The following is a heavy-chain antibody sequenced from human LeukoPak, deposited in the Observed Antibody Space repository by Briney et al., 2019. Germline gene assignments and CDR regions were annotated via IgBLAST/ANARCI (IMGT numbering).Heavy chain of an antibody. D-gene: IGHD4-17*01. J-gene: IGHJ5*02. Sequence: SETLSLTCAVYGGSFSGYYWSWIRQPPGKGLEWIGEINHSGSTYYNPSLKSRVTISVDTSKNQFSLKLSSVTAADTAVYYCARAHFYGDYVPSWGQGTLVTVSS. CDR1: GGSFSGYY. CDR2: INHSGST. CDR3: ARAHFYGDYVPS. V-gene: IGHV4-34*09.